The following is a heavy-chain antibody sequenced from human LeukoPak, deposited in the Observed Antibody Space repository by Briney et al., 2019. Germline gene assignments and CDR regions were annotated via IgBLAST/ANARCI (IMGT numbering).Heavy chain of an antibody. CDR2: ISGSGGST. D-gene: IGHD4-17*01. J-gene: IGHJ6*04. CDR3: ARDRYGDYGYYYYYYGMDV. Sequence: GGSLRLSCAASGFTFSSCAMSWVRQAPGKGLEWVSAISGSGGSTYYADSVKGRFTISRDNSKNTLYLQMNSLRAEDTAVYYCARDRYGDYGYYYYYYGMDVWGKGTTVTVSS. CDR1: GFTFSSCA. V-gene: IGHV3-23*01.